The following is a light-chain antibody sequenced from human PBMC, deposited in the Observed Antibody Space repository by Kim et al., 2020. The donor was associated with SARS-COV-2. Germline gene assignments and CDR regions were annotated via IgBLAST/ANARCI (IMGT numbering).Light chain of an antibody. CDR3: QQYKNWPPIT. CDR2: GAS. CDR1: QRVSTD. V-gene: IGKV3D-15*01. Sequence: PGERATLSCRASQRVSTDLSWYQQKSGQAPRLLIYGASTRATGIPARFSGSGSGTEFTLTISGLQSEDLAVYYCQQYKNWPPITFGQGTRLEIK. J-gene: IGKJ5*01.